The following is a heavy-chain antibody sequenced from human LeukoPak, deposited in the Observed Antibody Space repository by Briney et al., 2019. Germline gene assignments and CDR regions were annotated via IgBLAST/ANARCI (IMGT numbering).Heavy chain of an antibody. Sequence: GASVKVSCKASGYTFTGYYMHWVRQAPGQGLEWMGRINPNSGGTNYAQKFQGRVTMTRDTSISTAYMELSRLRSDDTAVYYCAREITMVRGVITKGFDYWGQGTLVTVSS. CDR1: GYTFTGYY. J-gene: IGHJ4*02. CDR3: AREITMVRGVITKGFDY. V-gene: IGHV1-2*06. CDR2: INPNSGGT. D-gene: IGHD3-10*01.